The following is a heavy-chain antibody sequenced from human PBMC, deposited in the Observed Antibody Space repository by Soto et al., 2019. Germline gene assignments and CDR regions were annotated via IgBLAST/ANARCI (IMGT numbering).Heavy chain of an antibody. CDR1: GGTFRTSA. Sequence: QVQLVQSGAEVKKPGSSVKVSCKASGGTFRTSAISWVRQAPGQGLEWVGGIMPVFRRPKYAQNFQGRVTVSADQSTSTAYMDLCSLSSDDTAVYYSARDKDRPQSGGNYYYTLDVWGQGTAVTVSS. CDR2: IMPVFRRP. V-gene: IGHV1-69*12. J-gene: IGHJ6*02. CDR3: ARDKDRPQSGGNYYYTLDV.